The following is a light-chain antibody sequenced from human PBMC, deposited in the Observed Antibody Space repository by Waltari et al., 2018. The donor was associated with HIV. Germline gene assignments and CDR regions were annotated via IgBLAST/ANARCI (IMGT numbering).Light chain of an antibody. V-gene: IGKV4-1*01. CDR3: HQYYSAPQT. CDR2: WSS. CDR1: PNVFFRGNNNYY. Sequence: IVMTQSPDSLAVSLGATATITYQSSPNVFFRGNNNYYVAWYQHKPGHSPRLPIYWSSVRASGVPDRFTASGSGTDFTLIISSLQAEDVADYYCHQYYSAPQTFGQGTRVEI. J-gene: IGKJ1*01.